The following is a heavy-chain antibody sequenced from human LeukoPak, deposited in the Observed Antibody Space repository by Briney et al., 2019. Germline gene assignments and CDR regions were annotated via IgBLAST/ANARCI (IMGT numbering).Heavy chain of an antibody. V-gene: IGHV3-23*01. CDR1: GFTFSSYA. CDR3: AKGGWGVPTARGLDY. D-gene: IGHD2-2*01. J-gene: IGHJ4*02. Sequence: GGSLRLSCAASGFTFSSYAMSWVRQAPGKGLEWVSAISGSGGSTYYADSVKGRFTISRDNSKNTLYLQMDSLRAEDSAVFYCAKGGWGVPTARGLDYWGQGTLVTVS. CDR2: ISGSGGST.